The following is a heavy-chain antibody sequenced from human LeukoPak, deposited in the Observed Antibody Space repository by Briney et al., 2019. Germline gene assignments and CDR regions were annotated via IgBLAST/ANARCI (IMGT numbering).Heavy chain of an antibody. V-gene: IGHV4-39*07. CDR3: AGDYRDYYFDY. Sequence: SETLSLTCTVSGGSINSTSNYWGWIRQPPGKGLEWIGSIYYSGSTSYSPSLKSRVTISVDTSKNQFSLKLSSVTAADTAVYFCAGDYRDYYFDYWGQGTLVTVSS. CDR2: IYYSGST. D-gene: IGHD4-17*01. CDR1: GGSINSTSNY. J-gene: IGHJ4*02.